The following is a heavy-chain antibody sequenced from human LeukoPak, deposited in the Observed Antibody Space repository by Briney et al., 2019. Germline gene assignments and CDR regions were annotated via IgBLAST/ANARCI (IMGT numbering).Heavy chain of an antibody. CDR1: GGTFSSYA. D-gene: IGHD6-19*01. J-gene: IGHJ5*02. CDR3: ARKPLDSSGWYNEGVWFDP. V-gene: IGHV1-69*04. CDR2: IIPILGIA. Sequence: GASVKVSCKASGGTFSSYAISWVRQAPGQGLEWMGRIIPILGIANYAQKFQGRVTITADKSTSTAYMELSSLRSKDTAVYYCARKPLDSSGWYNEGVWFDPWGQGTLVTVSS.